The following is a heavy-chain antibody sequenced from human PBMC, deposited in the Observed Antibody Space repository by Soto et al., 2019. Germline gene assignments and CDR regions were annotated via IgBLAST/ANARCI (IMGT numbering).Heavy chain of an antibody. CDR1: GCTFISYA. V-gene: IGHV3-64*01. Sequence: PGGSLRVSCAAAGCTFISYAMRWVRQAQGKGLEYVSAISSNGGSTYYANSVKGRFTISRDNARNSLYLQMNSLRAEDTAVYYCARAGGYSSFSQQKRAYDMDVWGQGTTVTVSS. D-gene: IGHD3-22*01. CDR3: ARAGGYSSFSQQKRAYDMDV. CDR2: ISSNGGST. J-gene: IGHJ6*02.